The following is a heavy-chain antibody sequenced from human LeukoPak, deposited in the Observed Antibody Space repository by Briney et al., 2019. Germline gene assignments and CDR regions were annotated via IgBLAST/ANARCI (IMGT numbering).Heavy chain of an antibody. Sequence: SGPTLVKPTQTLTLTCTFSGFSLSTSGVGVGWIGQPPGKALEWLALIYWDDDKRYSPSLKCRLTITKDTSKNQVVLTMTNMDPVDTATYYCAHSRRDSSGWYNRGNWFDPWGQGTLVTVSS. CDR1: GFSLSTSGVG. CDR2: IYWDDDK. CDR3: AHSRRDSSGWYNRGNWFDP. J-gene: IGHJ5*02. V-gene: IGHV2-5*02. D-gene: IGHD6-19*01.